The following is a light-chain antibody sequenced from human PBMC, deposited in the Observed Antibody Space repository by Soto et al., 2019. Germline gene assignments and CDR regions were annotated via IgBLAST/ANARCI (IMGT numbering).Light chain of an antibody. V-gene: IGLV2-14*02. CDR3: SSYTRSSTSYV. CDR2: KGT. CDR1: SSDVGAYNS. Sequence: QSVLAQPASVSGSPGQSITISCTGTSSDVGAYNSVSWYQQHPHRAPQVIIYKGTQRPSGVPNRFSGSTSGNAASLTISALQADDEADYYCSSYTRSSTSYVFGTGTKVTVL. J-gene: IGLJ1*01.